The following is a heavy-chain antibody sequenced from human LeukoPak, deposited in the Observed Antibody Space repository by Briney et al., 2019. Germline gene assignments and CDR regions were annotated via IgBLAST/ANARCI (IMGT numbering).Heavy chain of an antibody. CDR2: IRYDGSNK. CDR3: AKGKEAYYDFWSGFDY. Sequence: GGSLRLSCAASGFTFSRYNMNWVRQAPGKGLEWVAFIRYDGSNKYYADSVKGRFTISRDNSKNTLYLQMNSLRAEDTAVYYCAKGKEAYYDFWSGFDYWGQGTLVTVSS. CDR1: GFTFSRYN. D-gene: IGHD3-3*01. J-gene: IGHJ4*02. V-gene: IGHV3-30*02.